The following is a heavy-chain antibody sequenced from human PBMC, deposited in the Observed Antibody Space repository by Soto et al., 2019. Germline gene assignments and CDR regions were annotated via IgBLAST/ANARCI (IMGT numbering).Heavy chain of an antibody. CDR2: INGGSATT. CDR1: GFTFRNYA. J-gene: IGHJ5*02. CDR3: AKGSGLDTQYNWFDP. Sequence: GGSLRLSCAASGFTFRNYAMTWVRQTPGKGLEWLSIINGGSATTYYADSVKGRFTISRDNSKNTLYLQMNSLSAEDTAIYYCAKGSGLDTQYNWFDPWGQGTLVTVSS. D-gene: IGHD3-3*01. V-gene: IGHV3-23*01.